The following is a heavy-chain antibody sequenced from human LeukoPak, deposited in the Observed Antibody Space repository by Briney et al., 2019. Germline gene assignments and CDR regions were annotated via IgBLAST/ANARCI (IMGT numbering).Heavy chain of an antibody. D-gene: IGHD6-6*01. Sequence: SETLSLTCAVDGGSFSGYYWSWVRQPPGKGREWLGEIKHSGSTNYNPSLKSRVTISVDTSKHQFSLKLSSVTAADTAVYYCARGRDSLRSSSFDYWGQGTLVTVSS. CDR1: GGSFSGYY. V-gene: IGHV4-34*01. CDR2: IKHSGST. J-gene: IGHJ4*02. CDR3: ARGRDSLRSSSFDY.